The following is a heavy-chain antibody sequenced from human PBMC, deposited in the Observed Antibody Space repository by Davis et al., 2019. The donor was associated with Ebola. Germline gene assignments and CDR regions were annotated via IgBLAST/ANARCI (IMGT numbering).Heavy chain of an antibody. J-gene: IGHJ5*02. D-gene: IGHD2-15*01. Sequence: KVSCKGSGYSFNNYWISWVRQLPGKGLEWLGRIDPSDSYTNYSPSFQGHITISVDRSVSSVFLQWSSLRASDTAIYYCARDIPSSYNWFDPWDQGTQVTVSS. CDR1: GYSFNNYW. CDR2: IDPSDSYT. CDR3: ARDIPSSYNWFDP. V-gene: IGHV5-10-1*01.